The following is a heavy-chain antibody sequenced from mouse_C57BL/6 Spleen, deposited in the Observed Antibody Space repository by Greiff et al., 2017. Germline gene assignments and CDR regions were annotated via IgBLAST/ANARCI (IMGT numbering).Heavy chain of an antibody. CDR1: GYTFTSYT. V-gene: IGHV1-4*01. J-gene: IGHJ4*01. CDR2: INPSSGYT. D-gene: IGHD2-4*01. CDR3: ARQRYDYGYSMDY. Sequence: QVHVKQSGAELARPGASVKMSCKASGYTFTSYTMHWVKQRPGQGLEWIGYINPSSGYTKYNNKFKDRATLTADKSSSTAYMQLSSLTSEDSAVYYCARQRYDYGYSMDYWGQGTSVTVSS.